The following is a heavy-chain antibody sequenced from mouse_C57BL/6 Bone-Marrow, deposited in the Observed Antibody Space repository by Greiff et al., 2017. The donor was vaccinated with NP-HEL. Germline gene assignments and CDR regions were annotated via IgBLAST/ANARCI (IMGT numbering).Heavy chain of an antibody. Sequence: VQLQQSGPELVKPGASVKIPCKASGYTFTDYNMDWVKQSHGKSLEWIGDINPNNGGTIYNQKFKSKATLTVDKSSSTAYMELRSLTSEDTAVYYCATRKLRWFAYWGQGTLVTVSA. J-gene: IGHJ3*01. V-gene: IGHV1-18*01. CDR2: INPNNGGT. D-gene: IGHD2-4*01. CDR3: ATRKLRWFAY. CDR1: GYTFTDYN.